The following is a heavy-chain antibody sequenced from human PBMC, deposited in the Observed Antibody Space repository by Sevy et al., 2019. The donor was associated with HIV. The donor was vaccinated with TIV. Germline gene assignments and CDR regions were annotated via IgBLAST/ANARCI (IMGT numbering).Heavy chain of an antibody. V-gene: IGHV3-23*01. Sequence: GGSLRLSCAASGFTFSSYAMSWVRQAPGKGLEWVSAISGTGGSTYYADSVKGRFTISRDNSKNTLYLQMNSLRAEDTAVYYCAIHLSYGVSQLDHWGQGTLVTVSS. CDR1: GFTFSSYA. D-gene: IGHD4-17*01. CDR3: AIHLSYGVSQLDH. CDR2: ISGTGGST. J-gene: IGHJ4*02.